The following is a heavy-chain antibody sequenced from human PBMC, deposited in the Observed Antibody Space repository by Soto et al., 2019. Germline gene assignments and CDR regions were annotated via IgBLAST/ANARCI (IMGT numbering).Heavy chain of an antibody. CDR3: AKSRGSGNNGMDV. CDR2: ISYDGSNK. V-gene: IGHV3-30*18. CDR1: GFTFSSYG. Sequence: QVQLVESGGGVVQPGRSLRLSCAASGFTFSSYGMHWVRQAPGKGLEWVAVISYDGSNKYYADSVKGRFTISRDNSKNTRYLQMNSLRAEDPAVYYCAKSRGSGNNGMDVWGQGTTVTVSS. D-gene: IGHD3-10*01. J-gene: IGHJ6*02.